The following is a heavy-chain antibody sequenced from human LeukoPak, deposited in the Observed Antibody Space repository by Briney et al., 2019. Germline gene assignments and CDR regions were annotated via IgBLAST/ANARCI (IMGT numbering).Heavy chain of an antibody. Sequence: GGSVRLSCAASGFTLSTYGMHWARQAPGKGLEWVAIIWYDGSSQHYADSVKGRFTISRDNSKSTMYLQMNNLRVEDTAVYYCARGDSGTCLHAFDLWGQETMVTVSS. CDR1: GFTLSTYG. CDR3: ARGDSGTCLHAFDL. CDR2: IWYDGSSQ. D-gene: IGHD1-26*01. V-gene: IGHV3-33*03. J-gene: IGHJ3*01.